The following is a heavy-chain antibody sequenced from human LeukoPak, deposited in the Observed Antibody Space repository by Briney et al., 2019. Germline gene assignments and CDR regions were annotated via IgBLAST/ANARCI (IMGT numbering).Heavy chain of an antibody. CDR3: AKDRQLGFDY. CDR1: GFTFSSYG. CDR2: ISYDGSNK. J-gene: IGHJ4*02. V-gene: IGHV3-30*18. Sequence: PGGSLRLSCAASGFTFSSYGMHWIRQVPGKGLEWVAVISYDGSNKYYADSVKGRFTISRDNSKNTLYLQMNSLRAEDTAVYYCAKDRQLGFDYWGQGTLVTVSS. D-gene: IGHD6-13*01.